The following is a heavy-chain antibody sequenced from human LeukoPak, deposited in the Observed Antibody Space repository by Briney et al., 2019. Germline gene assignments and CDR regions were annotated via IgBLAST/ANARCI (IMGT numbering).Heavy chain of an antibody. CDR2: INPSDGST. J-gene: IGHJ4*02. CDR3: ARERDGYKGQPHYFDY. V-gene: IGHV1-46*01. D-gene: IGHD5-24*01. CDR1: GYTFTSYY. Sequence: ASVKVSCKASGYTFTSYYMHWVRQAPGQGLEWMGIINPSDGSTSYAQKFQGRVTMTRDMSTSTVYMELSSLRSEDTAVYYCARERDGYKGQPHYFDYWGQGPLVTVSS.